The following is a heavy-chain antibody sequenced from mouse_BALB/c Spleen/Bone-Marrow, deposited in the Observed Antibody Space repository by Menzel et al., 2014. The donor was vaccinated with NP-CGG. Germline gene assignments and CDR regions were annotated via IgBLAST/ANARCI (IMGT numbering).Heavy chain of an antibody. CDR3: TTLARNNFDY. CDR1: GYTFSNYW. V-gene: IGHV1-5*01. Sequence: SGTVLARPGAAVKMPCKASGYTFSNYWMHWIKQRPGQGLEWIGTIYPGNSDTTYNQKFKGKAKLTAVTSTSTAYMELSSLTNEDSAVYYCTTLARNNFDYWGQGTTLTVSS. CDR2: IYPGNSDT. D-gene: IGHD3-1*01. J-gene: IGHJ2*01.